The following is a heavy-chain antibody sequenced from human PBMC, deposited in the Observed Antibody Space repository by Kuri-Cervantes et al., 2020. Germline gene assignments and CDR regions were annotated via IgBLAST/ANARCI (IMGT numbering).Heavy chain of an antibody. V-gene: IGHV4-30-4*01. D-gene: IGHD3-22*01. CDR3: ARYSSLYYYDSGGYSEYFQH. CDR2: IHYSGST. Sequence: SETLSLTCTVSGGSISSGDYYWSWIRQPPGKGLEWIGYIHYSGSTYYNPSLESRVTISVDTSKNQFSLKLSSVTAADTAVYYCARYSSLYYYDSGGYSEYFQHWGQGTLVTVSS. CDR1: GGSISSGDYY. J-gene: IGHJ1*01.